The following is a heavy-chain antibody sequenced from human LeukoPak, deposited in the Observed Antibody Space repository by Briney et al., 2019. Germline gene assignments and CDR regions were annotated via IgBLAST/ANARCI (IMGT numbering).Heavy chain of an antibody. CDR2: LSGSCGST. Sequence: GGSLRLSCAASGFTYSSYARSWVRQAPGKGLEWVSALSGSCGSTYYADSVKGRFTISRDNSKNTLYPQMNSLRAEDTAVYYCAKRSVVVPAAMGPAFDYWGQGTLVTVSS. D-gene: IGHD2-2*01. CDR1: GFTYSSYA. V-gene: IGHV3-23*01. CDR3: AKRSVVVPAAMGPAFDY. J-gene: IGHJ4*02.